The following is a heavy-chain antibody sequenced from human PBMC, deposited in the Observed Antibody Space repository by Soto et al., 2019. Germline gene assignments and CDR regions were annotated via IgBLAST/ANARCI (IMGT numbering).Heavy chain of an antibody. CDR2: IIPILGIA. J-gene: IGHJ6*03. D-gene: IGHD5-12*01. V-gene: IGHV1-69*02. Sequence: ASVKVSCKASGGTFSSYTISWVRQAPGQGLEWMGRIIPILGIANYAQKFQGRVTITADKSTSTAYMELSSLRSEDTAVYYCARAPQYSGYDCHYYYYMDVWGKGTTVTVSS. CDR3: ARAPQYSGYDCHYYYYMDV. CDR1: GGTFSSYT.